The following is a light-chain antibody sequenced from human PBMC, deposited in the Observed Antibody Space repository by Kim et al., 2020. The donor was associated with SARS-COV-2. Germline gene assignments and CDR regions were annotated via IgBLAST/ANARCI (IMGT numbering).Light chain of an antibody. CDR1: KLGDKY. V-gene: IGLV3-1*01. Sequence: SYELTQPPSVSVSPGQPASITCSGDKLGDKYACWYQQKPGQSPVLVIYQDRKRPSGIPERFSGSNSGNTATLTISGTQAMDEADYYCQAWDSRTGVFGGGTQLTVL. J-gene: IGLJ3*02. CDR3: QAWDSRTGV. CDR2: QDR.